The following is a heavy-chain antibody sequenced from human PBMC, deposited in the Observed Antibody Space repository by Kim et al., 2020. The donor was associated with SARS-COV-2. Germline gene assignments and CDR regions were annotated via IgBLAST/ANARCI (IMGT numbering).Heavy chain of an antibody. J-gene: IGHJ4*02. V-gene: IGHV4-39*07. D-gene: IGHD3-22*01. Sequence: YYNASLKSRVTISVDTSKNQFSLKLRSVTAAHTAVYYCARDLGSSGYYRYWGQGTLVTVSS. CDR3: ARDLGSSGYYRY.